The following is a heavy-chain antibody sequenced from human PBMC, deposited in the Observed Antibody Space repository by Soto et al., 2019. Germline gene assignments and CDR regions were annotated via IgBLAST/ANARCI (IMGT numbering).Heavy chain of an antibody. D-gene: IGHD7-27*01. CDR2: ISYDGSNK. CDR3: ARDTPSYLPLGAPGGY. J-gene: IGHJ4*02. Sequence: QVQLVESGGGVVQPGRSLRLSCAASGFTFSSYAMHWVRQAPGKGLEWVAVISYDGSNKYYADSVKGRFTISRDNSKSTLYLQMNSLRAEDTAVYYCARDTPSYLPLGAPGGYWGQGTLVTVSS. CDR1: GFTFSSYA. V-gene: IGHV3-30-3*01.